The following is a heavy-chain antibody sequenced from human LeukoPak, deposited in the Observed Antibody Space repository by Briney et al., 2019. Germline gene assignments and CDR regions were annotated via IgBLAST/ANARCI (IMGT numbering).Heavy chain of an antibody. D-gene: IGHD5-12*01. V-gene: IGHV4-34*01. CDR3: ARDPLTIDSGDNWFDP. Sequence: SETLSLTCAVYGGSFSGYYWGWIRQPPGKGLEWIGSIYYSGSTYYNPSLKSRVTISVDTSKNQFSLKLSSVTAADTAVYYCARDPLTIDSGDNWFDPWGQGTLVTVSS. CDR1: GGSFSGYY. CDR2: IYYSGST. J-gene: IGHJ5*02.